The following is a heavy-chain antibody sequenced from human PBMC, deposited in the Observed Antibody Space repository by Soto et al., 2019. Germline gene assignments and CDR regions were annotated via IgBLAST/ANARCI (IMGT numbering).Heavy chain of an antibody. J-gene: IGHJ4*02. CDR3: ARVTSPAYCGGDCYPPDY. D-gene: IGHD2-21*02. CDR1: GYTFTSYG. Sequence: QVQLVQSGAEVKKPGASVKVSCKASGYTFTSYGISWVRQAPGQGLEWMGWISAYNGNTNYAQKLQGRVTMTTDTSTSTAYMELRSLRSDDTAVYDCARVTSPAYCGGDCYPPDYWGQGTLVTVSS. V-gene: IGHV1-18*01. CDR2: ISAYNGNT.